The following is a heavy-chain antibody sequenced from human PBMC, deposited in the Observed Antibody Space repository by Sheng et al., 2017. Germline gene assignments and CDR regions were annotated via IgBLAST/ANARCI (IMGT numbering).Heavy chain of an antibody. CDR3: AREQVTTSHWYFDL. CDR1: GYTFTGYY. D-gene: IGHD4-17*01. V-gene: IGHV1-2*02. CDR2: INPNSGGT. Sequence: QVHLVQSGAEVKRPGSSVKVSCKASGYTFTGYYMHWVRQAPGQGLEWMGWINPNSGGTNYAQKFQGRVTMTRDTSISTAYMELSRLRSDDTAVYYCAREQVTTSHWYFDLWGRGTLVTVSS. J-gene: IGHJ2*01.